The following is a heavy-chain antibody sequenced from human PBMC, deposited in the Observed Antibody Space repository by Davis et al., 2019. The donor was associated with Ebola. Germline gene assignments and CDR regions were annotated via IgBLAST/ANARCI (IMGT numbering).Heavy chain of an antibody. CDR1: GFTFSSYS. J-gene: IGHJ3*02. Sequence: GESLKISCAASGFTFSSYSMNWVRQAPGKGLEWVSYISSSSSTIYYADSVKGRFTISRDNAKNSLYLQMNSLRDEDTAVYYCARANDYYDSNGAFDIWGQGTMVTVSS. CDR2: ISSSSSTI. D-gene: IGHD3-22*01. CDR3: ARANDYYDSNGAFDI. V-gene: IGHV3-48*02.